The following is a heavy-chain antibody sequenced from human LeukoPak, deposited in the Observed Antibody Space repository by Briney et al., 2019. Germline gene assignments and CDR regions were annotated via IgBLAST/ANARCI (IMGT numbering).Heavy chain of an antibody. V-gene: IGHV3-23*01. CDR3: AKSSHRDVAEYFQH. J-gene: IGHJ1*01. CDR2: ISGSGGST. D-gene: IGHD3-10*01. Sequence: GGSLRLSCAVSGFTVTNYMSWVRRAPGKGLEWVSAISGSGGSTYYADSVKGRFTISRDNSKNTLYLQMNSLRAEDTAVYYCAKSSHRDVAEYFQHWGQGTLVTVSS. CDR1: GFTVTNY.